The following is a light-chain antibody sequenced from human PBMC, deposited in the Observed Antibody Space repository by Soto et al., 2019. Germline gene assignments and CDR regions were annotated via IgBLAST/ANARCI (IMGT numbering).Light chain of an antibody. CDR2: GAS. Sequence: EIVMTQSPATLPASPGARATLSCRASQSVSSNLAWYQQKPGQAPRLLIYGASTRATGIPARFSGSGSGTEFTLTISSVQSEDFAVYYCQQYNNWPPITFGQGTRLEIK. V-gene: IGKV3-15*01. J-gene: IGKJ5*01. CDR3: QQYNNWPPIT. CDR1: QSVSSN.